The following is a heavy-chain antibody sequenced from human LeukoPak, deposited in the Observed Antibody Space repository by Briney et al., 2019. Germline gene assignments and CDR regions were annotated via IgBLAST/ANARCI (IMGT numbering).Heavy chain of an antibody. CDR3: ARAVYRSGGYYFDY. D-gene: IGHD6-19*01. J-gene: IGHJ4*02. Sequence: GRSLRLSCAASGFTFSSYAMQWVRQAPSKGLEWVAVISYDGSDKNYADSVKGRFTISRDNSMDTLYLQMNSLRAEDTAVYYCARAVYRSGGYYFDYWGQGILVTVSS. CDR1: GFTFSSYA. CDR2: ISYDGSDK. V-gene: IGHV3-30*04.